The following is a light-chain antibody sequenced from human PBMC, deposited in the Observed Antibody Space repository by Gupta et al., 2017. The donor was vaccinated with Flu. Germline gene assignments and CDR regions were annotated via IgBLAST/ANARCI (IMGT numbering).Light chain of an antibody. Sequence: SSDVGAGYDVHWYQQFPGAAPRLLIYGNTNRPSGVPDRCSGSKSGTSASLAITGLQVEDEADYYCQTYDSTLRHYVFGTGTKVTVL. CDR2: GNT. CDR1: SSDVGAGYD. V-gene: IGLV1-40*01. J-gene: IGLJ1*01. CDR3: QTYDSTLRHYV.